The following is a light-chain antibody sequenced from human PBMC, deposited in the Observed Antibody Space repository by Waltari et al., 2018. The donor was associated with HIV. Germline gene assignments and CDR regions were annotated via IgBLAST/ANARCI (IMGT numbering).Light chain of an antibody. J-gene: IGLJ1*01. CDR2: EVT. V-gene: IGLV2-18*02. CDR1: SSDVGRPNR. CDR3: SSYTSSSTYV. Sequence: QSALTQPPSVSGSPGQSVTISCTGSSSDVGRPNRVSWYQQPPGTAPKLLIYEVTYRPSGAPDRFAGSKSGNTASLTISGLQAEDEADYYCSSYTSSSTYVFGTGTRVTVL.